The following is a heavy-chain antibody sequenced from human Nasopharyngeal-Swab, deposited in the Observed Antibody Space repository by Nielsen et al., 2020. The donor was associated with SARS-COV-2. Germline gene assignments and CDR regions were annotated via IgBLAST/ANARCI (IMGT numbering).Heavy chain of an antibody. CDR2: ISYSGTT. D-gene: IGHD2-21*02. CDR3: ARSSRDWPPQRGTLDI. V-gene: IGHV4-59*01. Sequence: SETLSLTCTVSGASISTYYWSWIRQSPGTGLESIGCISYSGTTNYNPSLKNRFTISVDTSNNHLSLKLSSVTAADSAIYYCARSSRDWPPQRGTLDIWGQGTVVTVSS. CDR1: GASISTYY. J-gene: IGHJ3*02.